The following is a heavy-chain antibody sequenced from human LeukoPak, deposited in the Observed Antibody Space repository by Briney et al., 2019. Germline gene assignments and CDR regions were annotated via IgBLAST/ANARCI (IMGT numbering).Heavy chain of an antibody. CDR3: AKDRLGYSSGWNGGYFDY. D-gene: IGHD6-19*01. CDR1: GFTFSSYG. V-gene: IGHV3-30*02. J-gene: IGHJ4*02. Sequence: TGRSLRLSCAASGFTFSSYGMHWVRQAPGKGLEWVAFIRYDGSNKYYADSVKGRFTMSRDNSKNTLYLQMNSLRAEDTAAYYCAKDRLGYSSGWNGGYFDYWGQGTLVTVSS. CDR2: IRYDGSNK.